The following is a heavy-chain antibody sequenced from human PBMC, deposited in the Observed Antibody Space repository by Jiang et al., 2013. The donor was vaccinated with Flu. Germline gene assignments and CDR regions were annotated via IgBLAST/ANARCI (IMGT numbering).Heavy chain of an antibody. CDR2: IYYSGRT. J-gene: IGHJ4*02. CDR1: GDSINSGSYY. Sequence: LLKPSETLSLTCSVSGDSINSGSYYWGWIRQPPGKGLEWIGSIYYSGRTNYNPSLNSRVTISVDTSKNQFSLKLSSVTAADTAIYYCARHDYGDYRKKFDSWGQGTLVTVSS. CDR3: ARHDYGDYRKKFDS. V-gene: IGHV4-39*07. D-gene: IGHD4-17*01.